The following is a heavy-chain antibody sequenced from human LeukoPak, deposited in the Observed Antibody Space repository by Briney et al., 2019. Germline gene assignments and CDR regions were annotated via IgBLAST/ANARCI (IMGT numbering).Heavy chain of an antibody. CDR1: AGSISSSSYY. J-gene: IGHJ2*01. Sequence: SETLSLTCTVSAGSISSSSYYWGWIRQPPGKGLEWIGSILYSGSTYYNPSITSRATISVDTSTNQFSLKLSSVTAADTAMYYCARLKAMVYSSLLGNWYFDLWGRGTLVTVSS. CDR2: ILYSGST. V-gene: IGHV4-39*01. CDR3: ARLKAMVYSSLLGNWYFDL. D-gene: IGHD5-18*01.